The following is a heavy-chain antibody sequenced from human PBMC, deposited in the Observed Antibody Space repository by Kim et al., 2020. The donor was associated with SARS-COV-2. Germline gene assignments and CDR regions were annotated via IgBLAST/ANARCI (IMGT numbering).Heavy chain of an antibody. V-gene: IGHV3-48*02. CDR3: ARAHYDYVWGSYPYYYYGMDV. D-gene: IGHD3-16*01. Sequence: GGSLRLSCAASGFTFSSYSMNWVRQAPGKGLEWVSYISSSSSTIYYADSVKGRFTISRDNAKNSLYLQMNSLRDEDTAVYYCARAHYDYVWGSYPYYYYGMDVWGQGTTVTVSS. CDR1: GFTFSSYS. J-gene: IGHJ6*02. CDR2: ISSSSSTI.